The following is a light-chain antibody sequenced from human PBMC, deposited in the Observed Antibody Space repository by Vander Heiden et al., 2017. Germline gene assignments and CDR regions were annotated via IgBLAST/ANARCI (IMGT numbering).Light chain of an antibody. Sequence: EIVLTQSPGTLSLSPGERATLSCRASQSVTSNYLAWYQKKPGQAPRLLIYGASSRATGIPDTFSGSGSGTDFTLTISRLEPEDFALYYCQQDDNSPPTFGQGTKVEIK. CDR2: GAS. J-gene: IGKJ1*01. CDR1: QSVTSNY. CDR3: QQDDNSPPT. V-gene: IGKV3-20*01.